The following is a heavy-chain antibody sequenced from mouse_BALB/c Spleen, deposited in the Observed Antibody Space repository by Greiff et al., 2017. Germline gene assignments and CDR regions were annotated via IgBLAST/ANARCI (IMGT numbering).Heavy chain of an antibody. Sequence: VQLVESGAELVRPGASVTMSCKASGYTFTAYVMHWVKQTPVQGLEWIGAIDPETGGTAYNQKFKGKATLTADKSSSTAYMQLRSLSSEDSVVYYCTRWGGYYEAMAYWGQGTSVTVSS. CDR1: GYTFTAYV. V-gene: IGHV1-15*01. CDR3: TRWGGYYEAMAY. CDR2: IDPETGGT. D-gene: IGHD2-3*01. J-gene: IGHJ4*01.